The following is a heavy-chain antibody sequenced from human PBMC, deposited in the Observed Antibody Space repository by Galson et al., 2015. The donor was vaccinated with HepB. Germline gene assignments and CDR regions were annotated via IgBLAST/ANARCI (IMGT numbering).Heavy chain of an antibody. CDR1: GYSFTSYW. V-gene: IGHV5-10-1*01. D-gene: IGHD3-10*01. CDR2: IDPSDSYT. CDR3: ARRPRFGESVTHLDY. J-gene: IGHJ4*02. Sequence: QSGAEVKKPGESLRISCKGSGYSFTSYWITWVRQLPGKGLESMGRIDPSDSYTNYSPSFQGHVTISADKSISTVYLQWSSLKASDTAMYYCARRPRFGESVTHLDYWGQGTLVTVSS.